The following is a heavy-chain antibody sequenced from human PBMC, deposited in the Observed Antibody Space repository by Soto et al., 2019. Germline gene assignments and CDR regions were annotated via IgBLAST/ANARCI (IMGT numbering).Heavy chain of an antibody. D-gene: IGHD3-10*01. CDR2: IWYDGSNK. CDR3: ARDRPNYYGSGSDPFDY. V-gene: IGHV3-33*01. Sequence: PGGSLRLSCAASGFTFSSYGMHWVRQAPGKGLEWVAVIWYDGSNKYYADSVKGRFTISRDNSKNTLYLQMNSLRAEDTAVYYCARDRPNYYGSGSDPFDYWGQGTLVTAS. J-gene: IGHJ4*02. CDR1: GFTFSSYG.